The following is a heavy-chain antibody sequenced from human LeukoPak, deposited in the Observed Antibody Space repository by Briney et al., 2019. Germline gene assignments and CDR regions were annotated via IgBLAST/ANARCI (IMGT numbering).Heavy chain of an antibody. CDR1: GFTFSSYA. V-gene: IGHV3-30-3*01. J-gene: IGHJ4*02. D-gene: IGHD3-22*01. CDR3: ARAVSPHYYDSSGYSLGY. Sequence: PGRSLRLSCAASGFTFSSYAMHWVRQAPGKGLEWVAVISYDGSNKYYADSVKGRFTISRDNSKNTLYLQMNSLRAEDTAVYYCARAVSPHYYDSSGYSLGYWGQGTLVTVSS. CDR2: ISYDGSNK.